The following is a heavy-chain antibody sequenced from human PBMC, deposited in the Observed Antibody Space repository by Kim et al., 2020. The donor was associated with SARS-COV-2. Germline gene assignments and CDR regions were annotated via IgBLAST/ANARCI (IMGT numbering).Heavy chain of an antibody. D-gene: IGHD1-1*01. CDR2: MFFDGSNA. CDR1: GFIFSNYA. V-gene: IGHV3-33*01. J-gene: IGHJ5*01. CDR3: VRDKAQLAPYFFDS. Sequence: GGSLRLSCATSGFIFSNYAMHWVRQAPGKGLEWVTFMFFDGSNAYYADSVKGRFTISRDNSKNTLSLQMNNVTVDDTAVYYCVRDKAQLAPYFFDSWGQGALVTVSS.